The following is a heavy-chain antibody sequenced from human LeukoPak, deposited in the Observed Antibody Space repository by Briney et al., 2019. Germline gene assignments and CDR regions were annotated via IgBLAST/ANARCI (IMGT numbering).Heavy chain of an antibody. CDR1: GGSISSSSYY. J-gene: IGHJ4*02. CDR2: IYYSGST. Sequence: SETLSLTCTVSGGSISSSSYYWGWIRQPPGKGLEWIGSIYYSGSTYYSPSLKSRVTISVDTSKNQFSLKLSSVTAADTAVYYCARTHHWNYVDYFDYWGQGTLVTVSP. CDR3: ARTHHWNYVDYFDY. D-gene: IGHD1-7*01. V-gene: IGHV4-39*07.